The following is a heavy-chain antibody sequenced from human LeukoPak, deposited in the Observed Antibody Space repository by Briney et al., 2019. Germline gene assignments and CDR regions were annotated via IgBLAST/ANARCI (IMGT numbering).Heavy chain of an antibody. V-gene: IGHV3-23*01. CDR1: GFAFSTYA. Sequence: GGSLRLSCAASGFAFSTYAMSWVRQAPGKGLEWVSGISGNGGSTYYADSVKGRFTISRDKSKNTLYVQMNSLRAEDTAVYYCAKDRPNSSSSRRGWFDPWGQGTLVTVSS. CDR3: AKDRPNSSSSRRGWFDP. J-gene: IGHJ5*02. D-gene: IGHD6-6*01. CDR2: ISGNGGST.